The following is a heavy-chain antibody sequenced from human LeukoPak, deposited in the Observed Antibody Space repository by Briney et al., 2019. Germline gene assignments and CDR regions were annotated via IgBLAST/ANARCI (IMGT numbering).Heavy chain of an antibody. CDR1: GFTVSSNY. V-gene: IGHV3-7*01. D-gene: IGHD3-22*01. CDR2: IKQDGSEK. Sequence: GGSLRLSCAASGFTVSSNYMSWVRQAPGKGLEWVANIKQDGSEKYYVDSVKGRFTISRDNAKNSLYLQMNSLRAEDTAVYYCARWGYYDSSGYYYPVFDYWGQGTLVTVSS. J-gene: IGHJ4*02. CDR3: ARWGYYDSSGYYYPVFDY.